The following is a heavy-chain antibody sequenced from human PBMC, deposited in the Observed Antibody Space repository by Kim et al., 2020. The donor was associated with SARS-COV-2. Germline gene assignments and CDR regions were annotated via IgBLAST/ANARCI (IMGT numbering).Heavy chain of an antibody. CDR2: IYYSGST. CDR3: ARQAYDILTGSPLYYFDY. Sequence: SETLSLTCTVSGGSISSSSYYWGWIRQPPGKGLEWIGSIYYSGSTYYNPSLKSRVTISVDTSKNQFSLKLSSVTAADTAVYYCARQAYDILTGSPLYYFDYWGQGTLVTVSS. CDR1: GGSISSSSYY. D-gene: IGHD3-9*01. J-gene: IGHJ4*02. V-gene: IGHV4-39*01.